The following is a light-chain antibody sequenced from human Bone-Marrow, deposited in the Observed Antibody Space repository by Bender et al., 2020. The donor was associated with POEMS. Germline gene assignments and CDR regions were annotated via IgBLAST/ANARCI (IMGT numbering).Light chain of an antibody. Sequence: QSALTQPASVSGSPGQSITISCTGTSSDVGGYNLVSWYQQHPGKAPKLVISTVSKRPSGVSNRFSGSKSGNTASLTIPGLQAEDEADYYCCSYAGSNNLLFGGGTKLTVL. CDR3: CSYAGSNNLL. CDR1: SSDVGGYNL. CDR2: TVS. V-gene: IGLV2-23*02. J-gene: IGLJ2*01.